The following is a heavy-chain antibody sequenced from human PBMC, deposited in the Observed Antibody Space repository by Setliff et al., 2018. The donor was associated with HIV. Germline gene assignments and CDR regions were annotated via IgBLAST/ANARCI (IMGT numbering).Heavy chain of an antibody. V-gene: IGHV1-2*02. CDR1: GYTFTDYF. D-gene: IGHD7-27*01. CDR3: ARQLSNSLDY. CDR2: IHPNSGGT. J-gene: IGHJ4*02. Sequence: ASVKVSCKTSGYTFTDYFMHWVRQAPGQGLEWMGWIHPNSGGTVYAQKFQGRVTMTRDTSINTAYMELSRLRSDDTAVYYCARQLSNSLDYWGQGTLVTVSS.